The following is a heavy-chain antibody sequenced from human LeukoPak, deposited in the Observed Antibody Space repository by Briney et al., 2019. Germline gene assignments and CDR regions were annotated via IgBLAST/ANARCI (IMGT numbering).Heavy chain of an antibody. CDR3: GRIAISANNGMDV. J-gene: IGHJ6*02. CDR2: SRNKASSYTT. Sequence: PGGSLRLSCAASGFKFSDYYIDWVRQAPGKGLEWVGRSRNKASSYTTEYAASVEGRFTISRDVSEGSLYLQMNSLRTEDTAVYYCGRIAISANNGMDVWGQGTTVTVSS. V-gene: IGHV3-72*01. CDR1: GFKFSDYY. D-gene: IGHD1/OR15-1a*01.